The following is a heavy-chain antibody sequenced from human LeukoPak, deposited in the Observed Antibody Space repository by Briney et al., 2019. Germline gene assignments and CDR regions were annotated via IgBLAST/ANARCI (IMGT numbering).Heavy chain of an antibody. J-gene: IGHJ4*02. CDR3: ATGSSVRPFDY. CDR2: IYSGGST. V-gene: IGHV3-53*01. Sequence: PGGSLRLSCAASGFTFSSNYMSWVRQAPGKGLEWVSVIYSGGSTYYSASVMGRFTISRDNSKNTLYLQMNSLRAEDTAVYYCATGSSVRPFDYWGQGTLVTVSS. CDR1: GFTFSSNY. D-gene: IGHD3-10*01.